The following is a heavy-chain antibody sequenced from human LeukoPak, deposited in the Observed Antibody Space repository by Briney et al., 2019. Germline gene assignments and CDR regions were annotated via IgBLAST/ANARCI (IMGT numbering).Heavy chain of an antibody. CDR2: IKKDGSEK. V-gene: IGHV3-7*01. Sequence: GGSLRLSCAASGFTFSSYWMHWVRQAPGKGLEWVANIKKDGSEKKYVDSVKGRFTISRDNAENLLYLEMNSLRAEDTAVYYCAREGGNGWYSGWFDPWGQGILVTVSS. J-gene: IGHJ5*02. CDR1: GFTFSSYW. CDR3: AREGGNGWYSGWFDP. D-gene: IGHD6-19*01.